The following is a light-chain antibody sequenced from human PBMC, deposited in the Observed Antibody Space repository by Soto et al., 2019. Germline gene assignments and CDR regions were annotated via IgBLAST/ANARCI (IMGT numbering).Light chain of an antibody. J-gene: IGKJ1*01. V-gene: IGKV3-15*01. CDR2: GAS. CDR3: QQYNNWPPDRT. CDR1: QSVGSN. Sequence: EIVMTQSPATLSVSPGERATLSCRASQSVGSNLAWYQQRPGQAPRLLIYGASNRATGVPARFSGSGSGTEFTLTIRSLKSEDVGIYFCQQYNNWPPDRTFGQGTNVEIK.